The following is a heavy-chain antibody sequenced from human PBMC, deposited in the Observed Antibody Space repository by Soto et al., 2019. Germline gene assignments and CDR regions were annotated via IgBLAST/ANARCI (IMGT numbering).Heavy chain of an antibody. Sequence: GASVKVSCKASGGTFSSYAISWVRQAPGQGLEWMGGIIPIFGTANYAQKLQGRVTITADESTSTAYMELSSLRSEDTAVYYCVAGDYYYDSSGYYENYYYGMDVWGQGTTVTVSS. CDR1: GGTFSSYA. CDR3: VAGDYYYDSSGYYENYYYGMDV. CDR2: IIPIFGTA. D-gene: IGHD3-22*01. V-gene: IGHV1-69*13. J-gene: IGHJ6*02.